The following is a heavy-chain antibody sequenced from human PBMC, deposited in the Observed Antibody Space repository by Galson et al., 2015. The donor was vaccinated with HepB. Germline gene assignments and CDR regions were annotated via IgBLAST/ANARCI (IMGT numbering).Heavy chain of an antibody. Sequence: SLRLYSAASGFNVSSNYMSWARQAPRKGLEWVPLIYNGGTTYYADSVKSRFIISRHISKNALYLQMNSLRAEDTAVYYCARSTINVDTALDYWGQGTLVTVSS. CDR2: IYNGGTT. CDR1: GFNVSSNY. V-gene: IGHV3-53*04. D-gene: IGHD5-18*01. CDR3: ARSTINVDTALDY. J-gene: IGHJ4*02.